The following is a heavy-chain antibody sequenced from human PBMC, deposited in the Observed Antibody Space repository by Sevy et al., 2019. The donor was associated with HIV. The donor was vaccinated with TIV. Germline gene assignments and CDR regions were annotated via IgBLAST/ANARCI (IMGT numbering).Heavy chain of an antibody. J-gene: IGHJ6*02. CDR1: GFSFSNYW. CDR2: IKRDGSGK. Sequence: GGSLRLSCAASGFSFSNYWMSWVRQAPGKGLEWVANIKRDGSGKYYVASVKGRFTISRDNAKTSLFLQMNSLRGEDTDVYYCARDCSSASCLWGMDVWGQGTTVTVSS. CDR3: ARDCSSASCLWGMDV. D-gene: IGHD2-2*01. V-gene: IGHV3-7*03.